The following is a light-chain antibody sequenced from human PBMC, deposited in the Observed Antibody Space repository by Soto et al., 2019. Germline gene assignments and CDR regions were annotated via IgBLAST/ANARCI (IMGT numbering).Light chain of an antibody. CDR2: DAS. V-gene: IGKV1D-13*01. Sequence: AIQLTQSPSSLSASVGDRVTITCRASQGISSALAWYQQKPGKAPKLLIYDASSLESGVPSRFSGSGSGTDFTLTISSLQPEDFATYNCQQFNNYPQITFGQGTRLE. J-gene: IGKJ5*01. CDR1: QGISSA. CDR3: QQFNNYPQIT.